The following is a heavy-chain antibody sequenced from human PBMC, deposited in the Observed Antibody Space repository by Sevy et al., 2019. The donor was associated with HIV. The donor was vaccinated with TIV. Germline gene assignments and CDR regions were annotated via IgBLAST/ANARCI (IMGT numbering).Heavy chain of an antibody. D-gene: IGHD4-17*01. CDR1: GFTFSSYE. Sequence: GGSLRLSCAASGFTFSSYEMNWVRQAPGKGLEWVSYISNSGTSIYYSDSVKGRFTISRDNARNSLYLQMNSLRAEDTAVYYCARDLHPSATTVAHFDYWGQGTLVTVSS. CDR3: ARDLHPSATTVAHFDY. V-gene: IGHV3-48*03. CDR2: ISNSGTSI. J-gene: IGHJ4*02.